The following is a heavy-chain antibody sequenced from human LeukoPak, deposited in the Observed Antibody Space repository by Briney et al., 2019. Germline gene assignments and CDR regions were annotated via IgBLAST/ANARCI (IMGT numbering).Heavy chain of an antibody. CDR2: ISYDGSNK. CDR3: AKDISRQARGGEA. CDR1: GFTFSSYG. Sequence: GGSLRVSCAASGFTFSSYGMHWVREAPVKGLEWVAVISYDGSNKYYADSVKGRFTISRDNSKNTLYLQMNSLRAEDTPVYYCAKDISRQARGGEAWGQGT. J-gene: IGHJ1*01. V-gene: IGHV3-30*18. D-gene: IGHD3-16*01.